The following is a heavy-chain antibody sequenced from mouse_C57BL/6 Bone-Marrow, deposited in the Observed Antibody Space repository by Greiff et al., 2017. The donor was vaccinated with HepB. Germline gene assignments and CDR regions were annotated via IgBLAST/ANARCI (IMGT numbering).Heavy chain of an antibody. CDR3: TRGLRRGAWFAY. CDR1: GYTFTSYW. J-gene: IGHJ3*01. D-gene: IGHD2-4*01. Sequence: DVQLQESGTVLARPGASVKMSCKTSGYTFTSYWMHWVKQRPGQGLEWIGAIYPGNSDTSYNQKFKGKAKLTAVTSASTAYMELSSLTNEDSAVYYCTRGLRRGAWFAYWGQGTLVTVSA. V-gene: IGHV1-5*01. CDR2: IYPGNSDT.